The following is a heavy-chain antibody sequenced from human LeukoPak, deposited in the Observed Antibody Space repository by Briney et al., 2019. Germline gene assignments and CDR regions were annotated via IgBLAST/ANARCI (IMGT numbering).Heavy chain of an antibody. J-gene: IGHJ4*02. Sequence: GGSLRLSCAASGFTFSSYSMNWVRQAPGEGLEWVSSIDARSARINYADSVKGRFTISRDNAKNSVYLQMNSLRAEDTAVYYCSSEFRPEGYWGQGTLVTVCS. CDR1: GFTFSSYS. CDR3: SSEFRPEGY. V-gene: IGHV3-21*01. CDR2: IDARSARI.